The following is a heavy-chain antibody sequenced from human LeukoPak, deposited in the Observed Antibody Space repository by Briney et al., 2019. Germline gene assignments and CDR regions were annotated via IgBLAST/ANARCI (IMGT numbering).Heavy chain of an antibody. CDR1: GYSISSGYC. D-gene: IGHD3-22*01. Sequence: KSSETLSLTCTVSGYSISSGYCWGWIRQPPGKGLEWIGSIYHSGSTYYNPSLKSRVTISVDTSKNQFSLKLSSVTAADTAVYYCARAGYYYDSSGYLLFDYWGQGTLVTVSS. V-gene: IGHV4-38-2*02. J-gene: IGHJ4*02. CDR3: ARAGYYYDSSGYLLFDY. CDR2: IYHSGST.